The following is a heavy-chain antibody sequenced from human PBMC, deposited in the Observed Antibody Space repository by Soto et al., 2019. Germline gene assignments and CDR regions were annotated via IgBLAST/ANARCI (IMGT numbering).Heavy chain of an antibody. V-gene: IGHV3-23*01. J-gene: IGHJ4*02. CDR1: GFSFSTFV. CDR3: AKQSYYYDSTRYYYYFDY. Sequence: EMQLLESGGGLVQPAGSLRVSCAASGFSFSTFVMSWVRQAPGKGLEWVSGISGGGGSTYYADSVKGRFTISRDNSKNTASLQINSLRPEDTAVYYCAKQSYYYDSTRYYYYFDYWGQGTLLTVSS. D-gene: IGHD3-22*01. CDR2: ISGGGGST.